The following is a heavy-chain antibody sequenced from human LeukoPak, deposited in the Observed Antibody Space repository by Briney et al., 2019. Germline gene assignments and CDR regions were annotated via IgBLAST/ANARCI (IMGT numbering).Heavy chain of an antibody. V-gene: IGHV3-21*04. D-gene: IGHD3-3*01. CDR2: ISSSSSYI. CDR3: AKILRFGVVPFFDY. J-gene: IGHJ4*02. CDR1: GFTFSSYS. Sequence: PGGSLRLSCAASGFTFSSYSMNWVRQAPGKGLEWVSSISSSSSYIYYADSVKGRFTISRDNSKNTLYLQMNSLRAEDTAVYYCAKILRFGVVPFFDYWGQGTLVTVSS.